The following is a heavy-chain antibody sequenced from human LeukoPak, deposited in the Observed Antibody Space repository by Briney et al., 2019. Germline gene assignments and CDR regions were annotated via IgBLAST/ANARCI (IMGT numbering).Heavy chain of an antibody. CDR3: AKDQTQYCSDVSCYSGGTHLTFDY. D-gene: IGHD2-15*01. CDR2: ISGSGGST. CDR1: GFTFSSSA. J-gene: IGHJ4*02. V-gene: IGHV3-23*01. Sequence: GGSLRLSCAASGFTFSSSAMNWVCQAPGKVLEWVSAISGSGGSTYYADSVKGRFTISRDNSKNTLYLVMNSLRAEDTAVYYSAKDQTQYCSDVSCYSGGTHLTFDYWGQGTLVTVSS.